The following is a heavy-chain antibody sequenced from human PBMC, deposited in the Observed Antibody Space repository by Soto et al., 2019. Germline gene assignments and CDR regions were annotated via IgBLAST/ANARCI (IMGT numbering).Heavy chain of an antibody. CDR2: IYYSGRT. Sequence: QVQLQESGPGLVKPSQTLSLTCTVSGGSISSGGYYWSWIRQHPGKGLEWIGYIYYSGRTYYNPSLKSRVTISVDTSKNQFSLKLSSVTAADTAVYYCAREIFFSNYVLWFDPWGQGTLVTVSS. D-gene: IGHD4-4*01. CDR3: AREIFFSNYVLWFDP. CDR1: GGSISSGGYY. J-gene: IGHJ5*02. V-gene: IGHV4-31*03.